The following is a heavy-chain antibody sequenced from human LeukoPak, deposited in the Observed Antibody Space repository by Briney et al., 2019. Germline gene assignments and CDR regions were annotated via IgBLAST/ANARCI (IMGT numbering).Heavy chain of an antibody. CDR2: IYTSGST. D-gene: IGHD3-22*01. V-gene: IGHV4-4*02. J-gene: IGHJ3*02. CDR1: GGSISSSNW. CDR3: ARDLDYFDSSGYFFDI. Sequence: PSGTLSLTCAVSGGSISSSNWWSWVRQPPGKGLEWIGRIYTSGSTNYNPSLKSRVTISVDTSKNQFSLKLSSVTAADTAVYYCARDLDYFDSSGYFFDIWGQGTMVTVSS.